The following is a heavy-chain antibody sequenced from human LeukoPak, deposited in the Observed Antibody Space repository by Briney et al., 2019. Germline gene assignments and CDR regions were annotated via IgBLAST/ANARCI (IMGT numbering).Heavy chain of an antibody. CDR3: ARADYDFWSGSNHFYY. J-gene: IGHJ4*02. CDR1: GGSFSGYY. Sequence: SESLSLTCAVYGGSFSGYYWSWIRQPPGKGLEWIGEINHSGSTNYNPSLKSRVTISVGTSKNQFSLKLSSVTAADTAVYYCARADYDFWSGSNHFYYWVQGALVTVSS. V-gene: IGHV4-34*01. CDR2: INHSGST. D-gene: IGHD3-3*01.